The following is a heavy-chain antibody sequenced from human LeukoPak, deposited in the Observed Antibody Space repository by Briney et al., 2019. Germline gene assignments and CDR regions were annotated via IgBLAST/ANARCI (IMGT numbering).Heavy chain of an antibody. CDR3: ARGLYYYDSSEGY. Sequence: SETLSLTCTVSGYSISSGYYWGWIRPPPGKGLEWIGNIYHSGSTYYNPSLKSRVAISVDTSKNQFSLKLSSVTAADTAVYYCARGLYYYDSSEGYWGQGTLVTVSS. J-gene: IGHJ4*02. D-gene: IGHD3-22*01. V-gene: IGHV4-38-2*02. CDR1: GYSISSGYY. CDR2: IYHSGST.